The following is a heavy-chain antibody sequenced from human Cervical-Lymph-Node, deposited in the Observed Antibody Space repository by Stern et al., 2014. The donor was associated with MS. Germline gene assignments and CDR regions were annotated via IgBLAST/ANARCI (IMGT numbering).Heavy chain of an antibody. CDR3: VRRRDSDSYDTFDI. CDR2: IYPEASDT. J-gene: IGHJ3*02. Sequence: VQLGESGAEVKKPGESLKISCKTSGYSFSNFWIGWVRQKPGKGLEWMGIIYPEASDTTYSPSFQGHLTISADESISTAYLQWRSLKASDTAMYYCVRRRDSDSYDTFDIWGQGTMLIVSS. V-gene: IGHV5-51*01. D-gene: IGHD3-22*01. CDR1: GYSFSNFW.